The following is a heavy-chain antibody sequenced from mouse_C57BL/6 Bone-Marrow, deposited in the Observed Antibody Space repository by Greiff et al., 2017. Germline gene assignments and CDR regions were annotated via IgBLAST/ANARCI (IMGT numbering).Heavy chain of an antibody. CDR2: IHPNSGST. CDR1: GYTFTSYW. V-gene: IGHV1-64*01. J-gene: IGHJ2*01. Sequence: VQLQQPGAELVKPGASVKLSCKASGYTFTSYWMHWVKQRPGQGLEWIGMIHPNSGSTNYNEKLKSKATLTVDKSSSTAYMQLSSLTSEDSAVXYCARGYYYGSSPFWCQVTTLTVSS. CDR3: ARGYYYGSSPF. D-gene: IGHD1-1*01.